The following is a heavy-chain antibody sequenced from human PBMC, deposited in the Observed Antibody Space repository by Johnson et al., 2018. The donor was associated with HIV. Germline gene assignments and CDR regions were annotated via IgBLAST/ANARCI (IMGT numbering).Heavy chain of an antibody. J-gene: IGHJ3*02. CDR3: ARAPSPGPGGAFDI. V-gene: IGHV3-11*04. Sequence: QVQLVESGGGLVKPGGSLRLSCAASGFTFSDYYMSWIRQSPGKGLDWVSYISSRGSPIYYADYVKCRFTISRDNSKNTLYLQMNSLRAEDTAVYYCARAPSPGPGGAFDIWGQGTMVTVSS. CDR2: ISSRGSPI. CDR1: GFTFSDYY.